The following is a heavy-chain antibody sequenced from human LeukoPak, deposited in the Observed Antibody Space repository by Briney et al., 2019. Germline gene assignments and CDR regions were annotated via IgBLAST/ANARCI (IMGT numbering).Heavy chain of an antibody. J-gene: IGHJ5*02. CDR3: ATDKGPYSGSWYPNWFDP. V-gene: IGHV4-39*07. CDR2: IYYSGST. CDR1: GGSISSSSYH. Sequence: SETLSLTCTVSGGSISSSSYHWGWIRQPPGKGLEWIGSIYYSGSTYYNPSLKSRVTISVDTSKNQFSLKLSSVTAADTAKYYCATDKGPYSGSWYPNWFDPWGQGTLVTVSS. D-gene: IGHD6-13*01.